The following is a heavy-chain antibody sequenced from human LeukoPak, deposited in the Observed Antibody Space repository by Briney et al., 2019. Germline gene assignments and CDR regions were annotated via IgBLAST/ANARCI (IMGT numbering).Heavy chain of an antibody. V-gene: IGHV4-59*11. D-gene: IGHD3-3*01. CDR3: ARSYDFWSGYDAFDI. CDR2: IYYSGST. J-gene: IGHJ3*02. Sequence: PSEXLXLTCTVSGGSISSHYWSWIRQPPGKGLEWIGYIYYSGSTNYNPSLKSRVTISVDTSKNQFSLKLSSVTAADTAVYYCARSYDFWSGYDAFDIWGQGTMVTVSS. CDR1: GGSISSHY.